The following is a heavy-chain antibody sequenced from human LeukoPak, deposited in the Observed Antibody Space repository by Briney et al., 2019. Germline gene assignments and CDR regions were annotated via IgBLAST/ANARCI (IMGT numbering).Heavy chain of an antibody. D-gene: IGHD7-27*01. V-gene: IGHV3-11*04. CDR2: ISSSGSTI. Sequence: GGSLRLSCAASGFTFSDYYMSWIRQAPGKGLEWVSYISSSGSTIYYADSVKGRFTISRDNSKNTLYLQMNSLRAEDTAVYYCAKGDVSVTREFDYWGQGTLVTVSS. CDR1: GFTFSDYY. CDR3: AKGDVSVTREFDY. J-gene: IGHJ4*02.